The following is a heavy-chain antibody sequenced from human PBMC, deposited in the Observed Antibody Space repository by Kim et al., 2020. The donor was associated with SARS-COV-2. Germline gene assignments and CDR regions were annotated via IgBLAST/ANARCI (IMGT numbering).Heavy chain of an antibody. CDR3: AKDLNAYYYDSSGYYPGGFES. CDR1: GFTFSSYA. J-gene: IGHJ4*02. Sequence: GGSLRLSCAASGFTFSSYAMSWVRQAPGKGLEWVSAISGSGGSTYYADSVKGRFTISRDNSKNPLYLQMNSLSAEDTAVYYCAKDLNAYYYDSSGYYPGGFESWGQETLVTVSS. CDR2: ISGSGGST. D-gene: IGHD3-22*01. V-gene: IGHV3-23*01.